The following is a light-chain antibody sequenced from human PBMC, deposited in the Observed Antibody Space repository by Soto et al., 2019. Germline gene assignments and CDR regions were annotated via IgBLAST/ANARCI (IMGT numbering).Light chain of an antibody. CDR2: DVT. Sequence: QSVLTQPHSVSGSPGQSVTISCSGTSSDVGNYNYVSWYQHHPGKAPKLMIYDVTTRPSGVPERFSGSKSGNTASLTISGLQAEDEADFYCCSYAGSYTWVFGGGTKLTVL. CDR3: CSYAGSYTWV. J-gene: IGLJ3*02. CDR1: SSDVGNYNY. V-gene: IGLV2-11*01.